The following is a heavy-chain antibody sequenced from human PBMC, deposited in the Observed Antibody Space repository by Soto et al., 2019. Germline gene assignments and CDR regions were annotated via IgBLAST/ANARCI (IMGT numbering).Heavy chain of an antibody. CDR3: AGLSPAGCSGVSCPADY. J-gene: IGHJ4*02. CDR1: GGTFSSYT. D-gene: IGHD2-15*01. CDR2: IIPILGIA. V-gene: IGHV1-69*02. Sequence: QVQLVQSGAEVKKPGSSVKVSCKASGGTFSSYTISWVRQAPGQGLEWMGRIIPILGIANYAQKFQGRVTITADKSTSTAYMELSSLRSEDADVYYCAGLSPAGCSGVSCPADYWGQGTLVTVSS.